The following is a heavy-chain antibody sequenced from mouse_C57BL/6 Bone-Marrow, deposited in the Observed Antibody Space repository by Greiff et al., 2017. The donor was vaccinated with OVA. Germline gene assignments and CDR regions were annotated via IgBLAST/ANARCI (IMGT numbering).Heavy chain of an antibody. CDR2: IYPRSGNT. CDR1: GNTFTSYG. CDR3: AENFQLAWFAY. Sequence: VKLQESGAELARPGASVKLSCKASGNTFTSYGISWVKQRTGQGLEWIGEIYPRSGNTYYNEKFKGKATLTADKSSSTAYMVLRSLTSEDSAVYFCAENFQLAWFAYWGQGTLVTVSA. D-gene: IGHD4-1*02. J-gene: IGHJ3*01. V-gene: IGHV1-81*01.